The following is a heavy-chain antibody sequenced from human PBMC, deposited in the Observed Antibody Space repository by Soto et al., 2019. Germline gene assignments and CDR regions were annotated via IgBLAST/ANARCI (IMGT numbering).Heavy chain of an antibody. J-gene: IGHJ4*02. CDR1: GGSFTTLA. CDR2: IIPLFGTP. D-gene: IGHD3-16*01. V-gene: IGHV1-69*19. Sequence: QVQLVQSGAEVRKAGSSVRVSCKVSGGSFTTLAFSWVRQAPGQGLEWMGRIIPLFGTPNYAQRFQGRVVIFADGSTKTTYMELSSLTSEDPAVYYCAAGIGITFGGVTREFDYWGQGTLVTVSS. CDR3: AAGIGITFGGVTREFDY.